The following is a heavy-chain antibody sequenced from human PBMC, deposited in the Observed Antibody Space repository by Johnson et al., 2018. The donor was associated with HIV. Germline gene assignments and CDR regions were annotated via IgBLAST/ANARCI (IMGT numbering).Heavy chain of an antibody. CDR1: GFTFSSYW. CDR3: ARALRLYSSSYAFDI. J-gene: IGHJ3*02. Sequence: VQLVESGGGLVQPGGSLRLSCAASGFTFSSYWMSWVRQATGKGLEWVSAIGTAGDTYYPGSVKGRFTISRKNAKNSLYLQMNSLSAEDTAVYDCARALRLYSSSYAFDIWGQGTMVTVSS. D-gene: IGHD6-6*01. V-gene: IGHV3-13*01. CDR2: IGTAGDT.